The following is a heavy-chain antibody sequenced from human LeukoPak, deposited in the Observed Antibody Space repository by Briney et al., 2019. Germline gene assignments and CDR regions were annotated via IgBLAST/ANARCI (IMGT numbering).Heavy chain of an antibody. CDR2: ISSSSSYI. V-gene: IGHV3-21*01. CDR3: ARDSPVVSRTYYFDY. D-gene: IGHD2-2*01. CDR1: GFTFSSYS. Sequence: GGSLRLSCAASGFTFSSYSMNWVRQAPGKGLEWVSSISSSSSYIYYADSVKGRFTISRDNAKNSLYLQMNSLRAEDTAVYYCARDSPVVSRTYYFDYWGQGTLVTVSS. J-gene: IGHJ4*02.